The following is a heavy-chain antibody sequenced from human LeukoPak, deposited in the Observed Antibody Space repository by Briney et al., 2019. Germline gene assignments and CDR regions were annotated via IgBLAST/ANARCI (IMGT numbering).Heavy chain of an antibody. CDR2: VYYSGST. CDR1: GVTISNYY. Sequence: PSESLSLTCTASGVTISNYYWSWIRQPPGKGLEWVAYVYYSGSTTYNASLKSRVTISIDTSKNQFSLKLSSVTAGDTAVYCCARDGYNSFDSGGQGTLVTVS. D-gene: IGHD5-24*01. J-gene: IGHJ4*02. CDR3: ARDGYNSFDS. V-gene: IGHV4-59*01.